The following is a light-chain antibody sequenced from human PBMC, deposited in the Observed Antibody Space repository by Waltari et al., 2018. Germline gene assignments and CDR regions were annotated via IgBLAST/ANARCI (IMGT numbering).Light chain of an antibody. J-gene: IGKJ1*01. Sequence: EIVLTQSPGTLSLSPGESATLSCRTSQSVTRALAWYQQKPGQATRLLIYGASNMATGIPDRFGCSGSGTDFSLTISSLEPEDFAVYYCQHYLRLPVTFGQGTKVEVK. V-gene: IGKV3-20*01. CDR3: QHYLRLPVT. CDR2: GAS. CDR1: QSVTRA.